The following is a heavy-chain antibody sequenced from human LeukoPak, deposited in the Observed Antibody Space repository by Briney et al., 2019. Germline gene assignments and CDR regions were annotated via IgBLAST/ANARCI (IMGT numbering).Heavy chain of an antibody. D-gene: IGHD3-22*01. V-gene: IGHV1-69*05. Sequence: SVKVSCKASGGTFSSYAISWLRQAPGQGLEWMGGIIPIFGTANYAQKFQGRVTITTDESTSTAYMELSSLRSEDTAVYYCASDSANYYDSSGYHHPWISWGQGTLVTVSS. J-gene: IGHJ4*02. CDR1: GGTFSSYA. CDR3: ASDSANYYDSSGYHHPWIS. CDR2: IIPIFGTA.